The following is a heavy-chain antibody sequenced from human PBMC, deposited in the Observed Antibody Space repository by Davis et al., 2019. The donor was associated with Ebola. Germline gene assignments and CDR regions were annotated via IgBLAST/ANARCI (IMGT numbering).Heavy chain of an antibody. Sequence: GESLKISCTASGFTFSNHEMMWVRQAPGKGLEWISYIFGSGSPKYYADSLTGRFRISRYNVKNSLYLEMNSLRAEDTAVYYCARGPLPGYSYFSLDFWGRGTLVTVSS. CDR1: GFTFSNHE. V-gene: IGHV3-48*03. CDR2: IFGSGSPK. CDR3: ARGPLPGYSYFSLDF. D-gene: IGHD5-18*01. J-gene: IGHJ4*02.